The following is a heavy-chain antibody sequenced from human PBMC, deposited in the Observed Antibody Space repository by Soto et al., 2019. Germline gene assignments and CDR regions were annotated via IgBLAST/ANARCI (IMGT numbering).Heavy chain of an antibody. CDR1: GGSSSSGGYY. J-gene: IGHJ3*02. Sequence: LETLSLTCTVSGGSSSSGGYYWSWIRQHPGKGLEWIGYIYYSGSTNYNPSLKSRVTISVDTSKNQFPLKLSSVTAADTAVYYCARGGMGLPYDAFDIWGQGTMVTVSS. V-gene: IGHV4-61*08. CDR2: IYYSGST. CDR3: ARGGMGLPYDAFDI. D-gene: IGHD3-16*01.